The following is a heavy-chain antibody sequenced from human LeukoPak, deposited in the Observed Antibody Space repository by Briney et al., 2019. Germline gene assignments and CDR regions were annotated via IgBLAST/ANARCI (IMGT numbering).Heavy chain of an antibody. CDR2: ISSSGSTI. V-gene: IGHV3-11*01. CDR1: GFTFSDYY. J-gene: IGHJ6*03. Sequence: PGGSLRLSCAASGFTFSDYYMSWIRQAPGKGLEWVSYISSSGSTIYYADSVKGLFTISRDNAKNSLYLQMNSLRADDTAIYYCAKNGDRGAYYSGGTCYPHYYYYMDVWGKGTTVTISS. CDR3: AKNGDRGAYYSGGTCYPHYYYYMDV. D-gene: IGHD2-15*01.